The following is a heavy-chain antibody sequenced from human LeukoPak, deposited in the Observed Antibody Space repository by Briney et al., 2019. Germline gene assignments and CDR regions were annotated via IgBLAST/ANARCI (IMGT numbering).Heavy chain of an antibody. Sequence: PGGSLRLSCAASGFTFSSYSLNWVRQAPGKGLEWVSFISSTSSYIYYADSVKGRFTISRDNAKNSLYLQMYSLRAEDTAVYYCARDFLRFGELLGEDWFDPWGQGTLVTVSS. J-gene: IGHJ5*02. CDR2: ISSTSSYI. V-gene: IGHV3-21*01. D-gene: IGHD3-10*01. CDR3: ARDFLRFGELLGEDWFDP. CDR1: GFTFSSYS.